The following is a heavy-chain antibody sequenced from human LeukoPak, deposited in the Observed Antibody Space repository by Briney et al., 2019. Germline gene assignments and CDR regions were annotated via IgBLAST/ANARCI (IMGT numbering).Heavy chain of an antibody. CDR2: IWYDGSNK. CDR1: GFTFSSYG. D-gene: IGHD2-2*01. J-gene: IGHJ4*02. Sequence: GGSLRLSCAASGFTFSSYGMHWVRQAPGKWLEWVAVIWYDGSNKYYADSVKGRFTISRDNSKNTLYLQMNSLRAEDTAVYYCARDRDIVVVPAAMTFDYWGQGTLVTVSS. CDR3: ARDRDIVVVPAAMTFDY. V-gene: IGHV3-33*01.